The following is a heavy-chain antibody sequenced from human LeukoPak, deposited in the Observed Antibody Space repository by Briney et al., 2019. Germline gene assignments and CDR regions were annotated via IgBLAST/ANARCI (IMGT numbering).Heavy chain of an antibody. V-gene: IGHV4-59*01. CDR2: IYYSGST. Sequence: SETLSLTCTVSGGSISSYYWSWIRQPPGKGLEWLGYIYYSGSTNYNPSLKSRVTISVDTSKNQFSLKLSSVTAADTAVYYCARGLGYCSGGSCYKIHWFDPWGQGTLVTVSS. D-gene: IGHD2-15*01. J-gene: IGHJ5*02. CDR3: ARGLGYCSGGSCYKIHWFDP. CDR1: GGSISSYY.